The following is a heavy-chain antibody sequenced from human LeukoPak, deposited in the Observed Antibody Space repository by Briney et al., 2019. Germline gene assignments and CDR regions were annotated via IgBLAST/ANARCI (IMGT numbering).Heavy chain of an antibody. CDR3: ARTDYYGSGSLPY. CDR1: GGSISSGSYY. Sequence: SETLSLTCTVSGGSISSGSYYWSWIRQPAGKGLEWIGRIYTSGSTNYNPSLKSRVTISVDKSKNQFSLKLSSVTAADTAVYYCARTDYYGSGSLPYWGQGTLVTVSS. V-gene: IGHV4-61*02. J-gene: IGHJ4*02. D-gene: IGHD3-10*01. CDR2: IYTSGST.